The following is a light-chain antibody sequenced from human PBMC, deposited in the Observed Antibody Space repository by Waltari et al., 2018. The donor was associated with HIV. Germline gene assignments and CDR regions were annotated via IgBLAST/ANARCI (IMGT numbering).Light chain of an antibody. CDR2: KAS. CDR3: QQYNTYLWT. CDR1: QDISRW. V-gene: IGKV1-5*03. Sequence: DIQMTQSPSTLSASIGDTVTLTCRASQDISRWLAWYQQKPGEVPKLLVYKASLLGSGVPLRFSGSGSGTEFTLTINSLQPSDFATYYCQQYNTYLWTFGQGTKVEI. J-gene: IGKJ1*01.